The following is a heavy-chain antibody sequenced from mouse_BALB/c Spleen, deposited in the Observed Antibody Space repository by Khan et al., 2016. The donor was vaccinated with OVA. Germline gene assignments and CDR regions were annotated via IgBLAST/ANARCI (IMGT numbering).Heavy chain of an antibody. CDR2: INPSSGYT. D-gene: IGHD2-5*01. V-gene: IGHV1-4*01. J-gene: IGHJ3*01. CDR3: DRDRPYYSNYGGFAY. Sequence: QVQLKESGAELARPGASVKMSCKASGYTFTSYTIHWIKQRPGQGLEWLGYINPSSGYTNYNQKFKDKATLTANKSSTTVYMQLSSLTSDDSAVYYCDRDRPYYSNYGGFAYWGQGTLVTVSA. CDR1: GYTFTSYT.